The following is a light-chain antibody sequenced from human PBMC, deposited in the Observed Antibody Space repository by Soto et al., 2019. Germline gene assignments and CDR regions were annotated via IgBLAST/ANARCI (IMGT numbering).Light chain of an antibody. CDR1: QSIRKY. CDR2: AAS. Sequence: DIQMTPSPSSLSASVGDRVIITCRARQSIRKYLNWYQHKPGKVPTLLIYAASSLQSGVPSRFSGSGSGTEFTLTITSLQPEDFATYYCQQSGDTPPWTFGQGTKVDIK. V-gene: IGKV1-39*01. CDR3: QQSGDTPPWT. J-gene: IGKJ1*01.